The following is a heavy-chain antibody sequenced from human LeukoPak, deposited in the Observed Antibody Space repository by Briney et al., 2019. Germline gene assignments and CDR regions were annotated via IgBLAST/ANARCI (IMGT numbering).Heavy chain of an antibody. V-gene: IGHV3-30*02. J-gene: IGHJ4*02. CDR1: GFTFSSYG. CDR3: AKEASSWSRFDY. Sequence: GGSLRLSCAASGFTFSSYGMHWVRQAPGKGLEGVAFIRYDGSNKYYADSVKGRFTISRDNSKNTLYLQMNSLRAEDTAVYYCAKEASSWSRFDYWGQGTLVTVSS. D-gene: IGHD6-13*01. CDR2: IRYDGSNK.